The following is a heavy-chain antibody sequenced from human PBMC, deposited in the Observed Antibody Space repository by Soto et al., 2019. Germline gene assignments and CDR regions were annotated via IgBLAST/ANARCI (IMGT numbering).Heavy chain of an antibody. Sequence: SETLSLTCAVSGGSISSGGYSWSWIRQPPGKGLEWIGYIYHSGSTYYNPSLKSRVTISVDRSKNQFSLKLSSVTAADTAVYYCARIVYYGSGRDASDIWGQGTMPTVS. CDR3: ARIVYYGSGRDASDI. J-gene: IGHJ3*02. D-gene: IGHD3-10*01. CDR2: IYHSGST. CDR1: GGSISSGGYS. V-gene: IGHV4-30-2*01.